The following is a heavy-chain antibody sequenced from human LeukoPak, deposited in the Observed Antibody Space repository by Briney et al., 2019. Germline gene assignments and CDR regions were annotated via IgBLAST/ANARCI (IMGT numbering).Heavy chain of an antibody. J-gene: IGHJ4*02. Sequence: ASVKVSCKAFYYTFTSYGISWVRQAPGQGLEWMGWISAYNGQTKYAQKFQGRLTLTTDTSTNTAYMELRSLRSDDTAVYYCARGDVWGSYRPAQFDYWGQGTLVTVSS. CDR2: ISAYNGQT. CDR3: ARGDVWGSYRPAQFDY. CDR1: YYTFTSYG. D-gene: IGHD3-16*02. V-gene: IGHV1-18*01.